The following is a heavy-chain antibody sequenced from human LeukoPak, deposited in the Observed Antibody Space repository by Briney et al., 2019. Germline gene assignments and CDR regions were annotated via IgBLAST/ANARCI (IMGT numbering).Heavy chain of an antibody. CDR1: GASISSYY. J-gene: IGHJ4*02. D-gene: IGHD3-3*01. Sequence: SETLSLTCTVSGASISSYYWSWIRQPAGTGLEWIGRISTTGSTYYNPSFQSRVTMSADPSKTLFFLRLTSVTAADTAVYYCARSPSTIGWNWGYYFDYWGQGSLVTVSS. V-gene: IGHV4-4*07. CDR2: ISTTGST. CDR3: ARSPSTIGWNWGYYFDY.